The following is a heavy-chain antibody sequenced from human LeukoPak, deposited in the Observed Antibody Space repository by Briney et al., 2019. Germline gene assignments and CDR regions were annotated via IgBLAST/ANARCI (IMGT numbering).Heavy chain of an antibody. J-gene: IGHJ4*02. CDR2: ISAYNGNT. D-gene: IGHD6-13*01. CDR3: ARERLTSSWYDY. Sequence: ASVTVSCKASGYTFTNYGISWVRQAPGQGLEWMGWISAYNGNTNYAQKLQGRVTMTTDTSTSTVYMELRSLRSDDTAVYYCARERLTSSWYDYWGQGTLVTVSS. CDR1: GYTFTNYG. V-gene: IGHV1-18*04.